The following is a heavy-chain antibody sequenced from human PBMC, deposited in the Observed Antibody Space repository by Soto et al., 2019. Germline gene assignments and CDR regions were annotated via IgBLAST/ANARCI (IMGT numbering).Heavy chain of an antibody. Sequence: PGGSLRLSCAASGFTFSSYGMHWVRQAPGKGLEWVAVIWYDGSNKYYADSVKGRFTISRDNSKNTLYLQMNSLRAEDTAVYYCARDLRPKQLVLFDWFDPWGQGTLVTVSS. CDR1: GFTFSSYG. CDR2: IWYDGSNK. J-gene: IGHJ5*02. V-gene: IGHV3-33*01. D-gene: IGHD6-13*01. CDR3: ARDLRPKQLVLFDWFDP.